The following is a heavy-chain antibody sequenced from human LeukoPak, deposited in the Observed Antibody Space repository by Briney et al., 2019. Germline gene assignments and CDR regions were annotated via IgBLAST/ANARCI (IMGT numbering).Heavy chain of an antibody. J-gene: IGHJ4*02. CDR2: INHSGST. CDR1: GGSFSGYY. CDR3: ARDRRGSGYYLRAIYYFDY. D-gene: IGHD3-22*01. V-gene: IGHV4-34*01. Sequence: SETLSLTCAVYGGSFSGYYWSWIRQPPGKGLEWIGEINHSGSTNYNPSLKSRVTISVDTSKNQFSLKLSSVTAADTAVYYCARDRRGSGYYLRAIYYFDYWGQGTLVTVSS.